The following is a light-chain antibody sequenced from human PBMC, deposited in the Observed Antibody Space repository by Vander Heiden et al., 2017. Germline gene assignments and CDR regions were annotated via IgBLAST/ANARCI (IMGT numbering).Light chain of an antibody. CDR1: QSVSSC. Sequence: ERVMTQSPASLSASAGERATISCRASQSVSSCLAWYQQRPGQAPRLLIYAASSRDTGIPARFSGSGSGTEFTLTISSLQSEDFAVYYCQHYNSWPYTFGQGTKLEIK. V-gene: IGKV3-15*01. CDR3: QHYNSWPYT. J-gene: IGKJ2*01. CDR2: AAS.